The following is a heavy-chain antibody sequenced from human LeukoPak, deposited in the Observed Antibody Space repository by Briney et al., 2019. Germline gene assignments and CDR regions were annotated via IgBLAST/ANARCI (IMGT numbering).Heavy chain of an antibody. D-gene: IGHD2-2*01. CDR3: AKDRAGVVVPAAWDLDY. CDR2: ISYDGSNK. J-gene: IGHJ4*02. Sequence: PGRSLRLSCAASGFTFSSYDMHWVRQAPGKGLEWVSDISYDGSNKYYVDSVKGRFPISRDYSQNTMYLQMSSQRAEDTAVYYCAKDRAGVVVPAAWDLDYWGQGTLVTVSS. V-gene: IGHV3-30*18. CDR1: GFTFSSYD.